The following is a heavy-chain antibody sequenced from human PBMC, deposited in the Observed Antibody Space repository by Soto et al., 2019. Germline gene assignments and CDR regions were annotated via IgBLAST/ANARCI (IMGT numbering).Heavy chain of an antibody. CDR1: GGSVSSGSYY. D-gene: IGHD4-17*01. CDR3: ARGLDYGDSGFYYYMDV. CDR2: IYYSGST. Sequence: SETLSLTCTVSGGSVSSGSYYWSWTRQPPGKGLEWIGYIYYSGSTNYNPSLKSRVTISVDTSKNQFSLKLSSVTAADTAVYYCARGLDYGDSGFYYYMDVWGKGTTVTVSS. V-gene: IGHV4-61*01. J-gene: IGHJ6*03.